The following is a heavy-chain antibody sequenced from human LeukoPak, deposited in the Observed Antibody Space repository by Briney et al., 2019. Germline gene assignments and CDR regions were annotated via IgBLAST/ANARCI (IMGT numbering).Heavy chain of an antibody. CDR2: ITSSSSYI. J-gene: IGHJ2*01. D-gene: IGHD4-17*01. V-gene: IGHV3-21*01. Sequence: GGSLRLSCAASGFTFTGYSMNWVRQAPGKGLEWVSSITSSSSYIYYADSVKGRFTISRDNAKNSLYLQMNSLRAEDTAVYYCARKTVTSSLYWYFDLWGRGTLVTVSS. CDR3: ARKTVTSSLYWYFDL. CDR1: GFTFTGYS.